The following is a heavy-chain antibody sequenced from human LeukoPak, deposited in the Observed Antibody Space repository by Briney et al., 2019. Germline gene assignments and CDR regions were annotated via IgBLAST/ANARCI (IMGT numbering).Heavy chain of an antibody. J-gene: IGHJ4*02. Sequence: SVKFSCKASGYTFTIYNFTWGRKAPDQGLGGMGGMNPNSGNTGYAQKFQGRVTMTRNTSMSTAYMELSSLRSEDTAVYYCARANYYGSGKKDLDYWGQGTLVTVYS. CDR3: ARANYYGSGKKDLDY. D-gene: IGHD3-10*01. CDR1: GYTFTIYN. V-gene: IGHV1-8*01. CDR2: MNPNSGNT.